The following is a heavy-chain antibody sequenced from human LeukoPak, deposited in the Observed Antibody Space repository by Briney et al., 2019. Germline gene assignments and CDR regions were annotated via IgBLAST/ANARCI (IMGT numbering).Heavy chain of an antibody. J-gene: IGHJ4*02. CDR3: ARGDYTNGYYFAY. D-gene: IGHD2-8*01. V-gene: IGHV1-2*02. Sequence: ASVKVSCKASGYTFTSYYMHWVRQAPGQGLEWMGWINPNSGDTNYAQKFQGRVSMTRDTSISTAYMELSRLRSDDTAVYFCARGDYTNGYYFAYWGQGTLVTVSS. CDR2: INPNSGDT. CDR1: GYTFTSYY.